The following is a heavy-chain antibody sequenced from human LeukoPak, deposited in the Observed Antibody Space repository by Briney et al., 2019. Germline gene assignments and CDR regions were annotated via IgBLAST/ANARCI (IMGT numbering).Heavy chain of an antibody. J-gene: IGHJ6*03. CDR2: IFHSGTT. D-gene: IGHD2-15*01. CDR1: GCSINSSNYY. CDR3: ARLVPPRHCSGVSCYSPNYYYYFMDV. Sequence: PSETLSLTCSVSGCSINSSNYYWGWIRQPPGKGRECTWSIFHSGTTYYNPSIRSRVTISVDTSKNQFSLKLRSVTAADTTVYYCARLVPPRHCSGVSCYSPNYYYYFMDVWGKGTTVTVSS. V-gene: IGHV4-39*01.